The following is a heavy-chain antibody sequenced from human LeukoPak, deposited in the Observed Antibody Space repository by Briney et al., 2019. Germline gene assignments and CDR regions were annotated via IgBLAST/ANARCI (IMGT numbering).Heavy chain of an antibody. D-gene: IGHD6-13*01. V-gene: IGHV3-23*01. Sequence: GGSLRFSCAASGVTSSSYAMSWFSRAPGRGLEWVSAFSGSGGSTYYAHSVKGRFTTSRDTSKNSLYLQLSSLTAADTAVYYCATDIAAPGTGFDFWGQGTLVTVSS. J-gene: IGHJ4*02. CDR2: FSGSGGST. CDR1: GVTSSSYA. CDR3: ATDIAAPGTGFDF.